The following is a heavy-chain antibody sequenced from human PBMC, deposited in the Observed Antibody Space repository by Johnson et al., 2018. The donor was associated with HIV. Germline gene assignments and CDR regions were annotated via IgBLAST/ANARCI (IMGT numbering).Heavy chain of an antibody. CDR3: AKSPGKDYGGNSGAFDI. CDR1: GFTVSSNY. Sequence: VQLVESGGGLIQPGGSLRLSCAASGFTVSSNYMSWVRQAPGKGLEWVSAISGSAISTYYADSVKGRFTISRDNSKNTLYLQMNSLRVEDTAVYYCAKSPGKDYGGNSGAFDIWGQGTMVTVSS. CDR2: SGSAIST. D-gene: IGHD4-23*01. J-gene: IGHJ3*02. V-gene: IGHV3-23*04.